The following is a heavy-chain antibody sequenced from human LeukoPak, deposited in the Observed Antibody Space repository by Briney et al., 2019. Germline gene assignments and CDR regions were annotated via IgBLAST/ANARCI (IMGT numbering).Heavy chain of an antibody. CDR2: ISNNGGYT. Sequence: GGSLRLSCAASGFTFSSSAMSWVRQAPGKGLEWVSAISNNGGYTYYADSVQGRFTISRDNSKSTLCLQMNSLRAEDTAVYYCAKQLGYCSDGSCYFPYWGQGTLVAVSS. J-gene: IGHJ4*02. D-gene: IGHD2-15*01. CDR3: AKQLGYCSDGSCYFPY. V-gene: IGHV3-23*01. CDR1: GFTFSSSA.